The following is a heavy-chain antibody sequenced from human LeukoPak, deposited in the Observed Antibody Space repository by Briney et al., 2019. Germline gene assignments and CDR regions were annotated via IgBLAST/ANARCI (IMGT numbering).Heavy chain of an antibody. Sequence: GGSLRLSCAASGFIFADYVMHWVRQAPGKGLEWVSLISGDGGFTYYADSMKGRVTISRDNRKNSLYLQMNSLRAEDTALYYCAKGDSGYYTFFDYWGQGTLVTVSS. CDR1: GFIFADYV. CDR3: AKGDSGYYTFFDY. D-gene: IGHD3-22*01. CDR2: ISGDGGFT. J-gene: IGHJ4*02. V-gene: IGHV3-43*02.